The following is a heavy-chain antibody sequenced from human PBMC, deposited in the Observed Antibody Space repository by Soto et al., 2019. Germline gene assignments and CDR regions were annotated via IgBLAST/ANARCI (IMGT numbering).Heavy chain of an antibody. D-gene: IGHD6-13*01. V-gene: IGHV3-30*18. Sequence: QVQLVESGGGVVQPGRSLRLSCAASGFTFSSYGMHWVRQAPGKGLERVAVISYDGSNKYYADCVKGRFTISRDNSKNTLYLQMNSLRAEDTAVYYCAKSLAAAGYYFDYWGQGTLVTVSS. CDR1: GFTFSSYG. CDR3: AKSLAAAGYYFDY. CDR2: ISYDGSNK. J-gene: IGHJ4*02.